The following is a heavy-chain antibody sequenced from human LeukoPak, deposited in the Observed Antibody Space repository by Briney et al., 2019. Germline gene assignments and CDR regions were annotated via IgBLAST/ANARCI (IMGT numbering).Heavy chain of an antibody. Sequence: PSETLSLTCAVSGGSITTGAYAWSWIRQPPGKGLEWIGYIYRSGSTSYNPSLKSRLSITIDKSKNQSSLNLRSVTAADTAFYYCARGGGFYGSGTTHFDYWGRGTLATVSS. V-gene: IGHV4-30-2*01. CDR2: IYRSGST. J-gene: IGHJ4*02. D-gene: IGHD3-10*01. CDR3: ARGGGFYGSGTTHFDY. CDR1: GGSITTGAYA.